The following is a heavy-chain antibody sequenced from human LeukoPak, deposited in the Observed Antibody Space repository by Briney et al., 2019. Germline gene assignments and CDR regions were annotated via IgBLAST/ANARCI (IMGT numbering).Heavy chain of an antibody. J-gene: IGHJ4*02. V-gene: IGHV3-23*01. CDR3: AKDAVGGTYVRYFDS. CDR1: GFTFSSYV. Sequence: GGSLRLSCAASGFTFSSYVMSWVRQAPGKGLEWVSTISISGGNTYYANSVKGRFTISRDNSKSTLYLQMNSLGAEDTAVYYCAKDAVGGTYVRYFDSWGQGTLVTVSS. D-gene: IGHD1-26*01. CDR2: ISISGGNT.